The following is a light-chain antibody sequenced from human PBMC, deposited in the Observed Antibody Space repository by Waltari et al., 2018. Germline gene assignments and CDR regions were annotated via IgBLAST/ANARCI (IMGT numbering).Light chain of an antibody. CDR3: AAGDDSLNGWV. V-gene: IGLV1-44*01. J-gene: IGLJ3*02. CDR2: SNN. CDR1: SSTIGSNP. Sequence: SVLPQPPSASGTPGQRVTISCSGSSSTIGSNPVNWYQQLPGTAPNPLIYSNNQRPSGVPDRFSGSKSGTSASLAISGLQSEDEADYYCAAGDDSLNGWVFGGGTKLTVL.